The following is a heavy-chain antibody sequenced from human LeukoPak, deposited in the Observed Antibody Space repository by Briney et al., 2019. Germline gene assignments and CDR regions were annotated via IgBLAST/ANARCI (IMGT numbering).Heavy chain of an antibody. Sequence: PSQTLSLTCTVSGGSISSGDYYWSRIRQPPGTGREWIGYIYYSGSTYYNPSLKSRVTISVDTSKNQFSLKLSSVTAADTAVYYCARIDDRTVGDYWGQGTLVTVSS. J-gene: IGHJ4*02. CDR3: ARIDDRTVGDY. D-gene: IGHD3-22*01. CDR1: GGSISSGDYY. V-gene: IGHV4-30-4*01. CDR2: IYYSGST.